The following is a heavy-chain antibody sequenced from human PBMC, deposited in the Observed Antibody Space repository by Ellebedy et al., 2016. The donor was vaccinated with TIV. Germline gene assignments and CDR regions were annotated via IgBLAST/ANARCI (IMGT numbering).Heavy chain of an antibody. CDR1: GYTFTSYG. J-gene: IGHJ4*02. CDR2: ISAYNGNT. Sequence: AASVKVSCKASGYTFTSYGISWVRQAPGQGLEWMGWISAYNGNTNYARKLQGRVTMTTDTSTSTAYMELRSLRSDDTAVYYCARAPCGGDCYWPKYYFDYWGQGTLVSVSS. D-gene: IGHD2-21*02. V-gene: IGHV1-18*01. CDR3: ARAPCGGDCYWPKYYFDY.